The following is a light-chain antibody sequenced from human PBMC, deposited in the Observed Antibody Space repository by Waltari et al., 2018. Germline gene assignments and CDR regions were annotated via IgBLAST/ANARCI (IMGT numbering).Light chain of an antibody. J-gene: IGKJ1*01. V-gene: IGKV1-39*01. Sequence: DIQITQSPSSLSASVGDRVTITCRASQSISSYLNWYQQKPGKAPKLLIYAASSLQSGVPSRFSGSGSGTDFTLTISSLQPEDFATYYCQQSYSTPRTFDQGP. CDR2: AAS. CDR3: QQSYSTPRT. CDR1: QSISSY.